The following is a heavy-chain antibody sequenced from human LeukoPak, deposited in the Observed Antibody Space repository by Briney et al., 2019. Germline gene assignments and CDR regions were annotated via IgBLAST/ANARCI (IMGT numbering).Heavy chain of an antibody. J-gene: IGHJ5*02. Sequence: ASVKVSCKASGYTFTGYYMNWVRQAPGQGLEWMGWINPNSGSTNYAQRFQGRVTMTRDTSISTAYMELSSLRSEDTAVYYCARVAAAGFRFDPWGQGTLVTVSS. CDR2: INPNSGST. D-gene: IGHD6-13*01. V-gene: IGHV1-2*02. CDR1: GYTFTGYY. CDR3: ARVAAAGFRFDP.